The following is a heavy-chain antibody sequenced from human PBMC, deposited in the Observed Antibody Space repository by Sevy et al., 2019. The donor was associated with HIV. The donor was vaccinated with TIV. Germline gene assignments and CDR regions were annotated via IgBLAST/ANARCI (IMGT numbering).Heavy chain of an antibody. V-gene: IGHV1-2*02. CDR2: INPNSCGT. CDR1: AYTFTGHY. Sequence: ASVKVSCKASAYTFTGHYIHWVRQAPGQGLECMGWINPNSCGTIYAQKFQGRVTMTRDTSISTAYMELSRLRSDDTAVYYCARGGVVVEPAARGYFDYWGQGTLVTVSS. CDR3: ARGGVVVEPAARGYFDY. J-gene: IGHJ4*02. D-gene: IGHD2-2*01.